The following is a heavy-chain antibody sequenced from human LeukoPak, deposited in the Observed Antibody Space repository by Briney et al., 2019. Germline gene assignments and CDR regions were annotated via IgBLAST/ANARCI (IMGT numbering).Heavy chain of an antibody. V-gene: IGHV1-69*13. Sequence: GASVKVSCKASGGTFSSYAISWVRQAPGQGLEWMGGIIPIFGTANYAQKFQGGVTITADESTSTAYMELSSLRSEDTAVYYCASDSLVPAGAYFDYWGQGTLVTVSS. CDR3: ASDSLVPAGAYFDY. CDR1: GGTFSSYA. CDR2: IIPIFGTA. J-gene: IGHJ4*02. D-gene: IGHD2-2*01.